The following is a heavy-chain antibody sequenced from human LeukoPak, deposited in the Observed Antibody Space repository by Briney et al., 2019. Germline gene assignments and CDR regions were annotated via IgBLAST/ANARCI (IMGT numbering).Heavy chain of an antibody. Sequence: SETLSLTCTVSGGSISSYYWSWIRQPPGKGLEWIGYIHYSGSTNYNPSLKSRVTISVDTSKNQFSLKLSSVTAADTAVYYCARVRDYDSSGYYPYYYYYYMDVWGKGTTVTVSS. J-gene: IGHJ6*03. D-gene: IGHD3-22*01. CDR1: GGSISSYY. CDR3: ARVRDYDSSGYYPYYYYYYMDV. V-gene: IGHV4-59*01. CDR2: IHYSGST.